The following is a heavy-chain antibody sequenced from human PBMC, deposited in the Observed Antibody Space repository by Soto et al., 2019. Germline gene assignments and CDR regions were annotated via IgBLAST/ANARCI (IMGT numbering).Heavy chain of an antibody. CDR2: ISSDSRYI. Sequence: EVQLVESGGGLVQPGGSLRLSCAAAGFTLSNYAVNWVRQAPGKGLEWVSYISSDSRYIYYGDSVKGRFTISRENARNSVYLQMNSLRDEDTAVYYRARIKLVEFFFINGDVYAMDVWGQGTLVTVSS. V-gene: IGHV3-48*02. D-gene: IGHD3-16*01. CDR3: ARIKLVEFFFINGDVYAMDV. CDR1: GFTLSNYA. J-gene: IGHJ6*02.